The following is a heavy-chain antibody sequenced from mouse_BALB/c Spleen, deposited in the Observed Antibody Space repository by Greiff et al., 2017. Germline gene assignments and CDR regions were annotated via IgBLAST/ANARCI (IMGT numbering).Heavy chain of an antibody. J-gene: IGHJ4*01. V-gene: IGHV1-54*01. Sequence: VQRVESGAELVRPGTSVKVSCKASGYAFTNYLIEWVKQRPGQGLEWIGVINPGSGGTNYNEKFKGKATLTADKSSSTAYMQLSSLTSDDSAVYFCARDYGNYEAMDYWGQGTSVTVSS. CDR1: GYAFTNYL. CDR2: INPGSGGT. CDR3: ARDYGNYEAMDY. D-gene: IGHD2-1*01.